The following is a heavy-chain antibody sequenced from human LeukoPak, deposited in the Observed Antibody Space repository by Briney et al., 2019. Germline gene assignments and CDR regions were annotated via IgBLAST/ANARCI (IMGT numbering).Heavy chain of an antibody. CDR3: ARDEVVGGLDY. J-gene: IGHJ4*02. V-gene: IGHV3-30*04. D-gene: IGHD2-2*01. CDR1: GFTFSSYA. CDR2: ISYDGSNK. Sequence: GGSLRLSCAASGFTFSSYAMHWVRQAPGKGLEWVAVISYDGSNKYYADSVKGRFTISRDNSKNTLYLQMNSLRAEDTAVYYCARDEVVGGLDYWGQGTLVTVSS.